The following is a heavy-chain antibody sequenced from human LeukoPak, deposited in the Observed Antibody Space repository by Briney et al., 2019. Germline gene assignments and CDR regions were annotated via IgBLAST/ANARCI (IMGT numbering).Heavy chain of an antibody. D-gene: IGHD2-8*01. CDR3: ARRGGTIDY. Sequence: SETLSLTCAVSGYSISSGYYWGWIRQPPGKGLEWIGSIYHSGSTYYNPSLKSRVTISVDTSKNQFSPKLSSVTAADTAVYYCARRGGTIDYWGQGTLVTVSS. CDR1: GYSISSGYY. CDR2: IYHSGST. V-gene: IGHV4-38-2*01. J-gene: IGHJ4*02.